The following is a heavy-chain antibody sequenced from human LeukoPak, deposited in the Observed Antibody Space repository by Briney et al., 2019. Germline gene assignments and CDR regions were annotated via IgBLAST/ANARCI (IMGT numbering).Heavy chain of an antibody. J-gene: IGHJ4*02. CDR3: ARGPPSRVTIFGVVPGGYFDY. CDR1: GGSISSGGYY. D-gene: IGHD3-3*01. Sequence: SETLSLTCTVSGGSISSGGYYWSWIRQHPGKGLEWIGYIYYSGSTYYNPSLKSRVTISVDTSKNQFSLKLSSVTAADMAVYYCARGPPSRVTIFGVVPGGYFDYWGQGTLVTVSS. V-gene: IGHV4-31*03. CDR2: IYYSGST.